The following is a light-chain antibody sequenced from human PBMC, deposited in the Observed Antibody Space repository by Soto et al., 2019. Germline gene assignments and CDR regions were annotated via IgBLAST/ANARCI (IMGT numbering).Light chain of an antibody. CDR3: QQYGRSPYS. V-gene: IGKV3-20*01. CDR2: GVS. J-gene: IGKJ2*01. CDR1: QSVSSNY. Sequence: EIVLTQSPGTLSLSLGERVTLSCRASQSVSSNYLAWYQHRPGQAPRLLIHGVSSRATGIPDRFTGSGSGRDFTLTISSLEPEDSAVYYFQQYGRSPYSFGQGTKLEIK.